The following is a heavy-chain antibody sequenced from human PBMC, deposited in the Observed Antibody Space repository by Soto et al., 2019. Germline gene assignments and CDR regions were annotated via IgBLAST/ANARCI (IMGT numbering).Heavy chain of an antibody. Sequence: GASVKVSCKASGYTFTSYGITWVRQAPGQGLEYLGWISTYNGNTDFAQKVQNRVTFTTETSTNKAYMELRSLRPDDTAVYYCARAKVLITPNWFDHWGQGNLVTPS. J-gene: IGHJ5*02. CDR1: GYTFTSYG. D-gene: IGHD3-22*01. CDR2: ISTYNGNT. CDR3: ARAKVLITPNWFDH. V-gene: IGHV1-18*01.